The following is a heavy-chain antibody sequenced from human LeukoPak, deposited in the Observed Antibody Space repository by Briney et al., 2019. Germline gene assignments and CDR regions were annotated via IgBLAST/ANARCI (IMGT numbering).Heavy chain of an antibody. V-gene: IGHV4-39*01. D-gene: IGHD3-10*01. CDR2: IYYSGSA. J-gene: IGHJ4*02. CDR3: ASPGWSGSGSFCHYFDF. CDR1: CRSISVTSFY. Sequence: PSETLSLTCTLSCRSISVTSFYWGWIRQPPGKGLEWIGSIYYSGSAYYNSSLKSRVTISVDTSKNQFSLKMNSVTSADTAGYYCASPGWSGSGSFCHYFDFWGQGTLVTVSS.